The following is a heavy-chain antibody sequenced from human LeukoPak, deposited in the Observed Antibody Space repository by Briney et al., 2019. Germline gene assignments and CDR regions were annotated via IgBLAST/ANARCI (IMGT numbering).Heavy chain of an antibody. D-gene: IGHD6-13*01. Sequence: SETLSLTCTVSGGPISSYYWSWIRQPPGKGLEWIGYIYYSGSTNYNPSLKSRVTISVDTSKNQFSLKLSSVTAADTAVYYCARVPIAAAGTSYYYYMDVWGKGTTVTVSS. J-gene: IGHJ6*03. CDR1: GGPISSYY. CDR2: IYYSGST. CDR3: ARVPIAAAGTSYYYYMDV. V-gene: IGHV4-59*01.